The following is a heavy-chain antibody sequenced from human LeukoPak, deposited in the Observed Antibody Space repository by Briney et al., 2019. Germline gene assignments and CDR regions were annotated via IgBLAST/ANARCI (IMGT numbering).Heavy chain of an antibody. CDR1: GYTFTGYY. Sequence: GASVKVSCKASGYTFTGYYMHWVRQAPGQGLEWMGWINPNSGGTNYAQKFQGRVTMTRDTSISTAYMELSRLRSDDTAVYYCATYSGYDLDYYYYYMDVWGKGTTVTVSS. J-gene: IGHJ6*03. V-gene: IGHV1-2*02. CDR3: ATYSGYDLDYYYYYMDV. CDR2: INPNSGGT. D-gene: IGHD5-12*01.